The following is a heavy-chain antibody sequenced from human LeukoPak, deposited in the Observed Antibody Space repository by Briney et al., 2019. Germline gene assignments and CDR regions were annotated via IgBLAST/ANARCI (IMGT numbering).Heavy chain of an antibody. Sequence: GGSLRLSCAASGFTFSTYEMNWVRQAPGRGLEWVSYISSSGNTIYHADFVKGRFTISRDNAKNSLYLQMNSLRAEDTAVYYCASVHRALNYWGQGTLVTVSS. CDR1: GFTFSTYE. D-gene: IGHD1-1*01. CDR3: ASVHRALNY. J-gene: IGHJ4*02. CDR2: ISSSGNTI. V-gene: IGHV3-48*03.